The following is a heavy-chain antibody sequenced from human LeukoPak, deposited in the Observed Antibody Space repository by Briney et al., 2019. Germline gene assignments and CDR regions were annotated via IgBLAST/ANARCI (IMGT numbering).Heavy chain of an antibody. Sequence: ASVKVSCKASGYTFTSYDINWVRQATGQGLEWMGWMNPNSGNTGYAQKFQGRVTMTRDMSTTTVYMDLSSLKSEDTAVYYCARAGSSGDYQAGSFEYWGQGTLVTASS. V-gene: IGHV1-8*01. CDR2: MNPNSGNT. J-gene: IGHJ4*02. D-gene: IGHD1-26*01. CDR1: GYTFTSYD. CDR3: ARAGSSGDYQAGSFEY.